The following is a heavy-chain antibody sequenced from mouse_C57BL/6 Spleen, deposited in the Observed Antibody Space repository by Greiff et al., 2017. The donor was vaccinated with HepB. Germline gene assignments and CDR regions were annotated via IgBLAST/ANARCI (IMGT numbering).Heavy chain of an antibody. CDR2: IDPSDSET. D-gene: IGHD1-1*01. Sequence: QVQLQQPGAELVRPGSSVKLSCKASGYTFTSYWMHWVKQRPIQGLEWIGNIDPSDSETHYNQKFKDKATLTVDKSSSTAYMQLSSLTSEDSAAYYCARSDYCGSSYFDYWGQGTTLTVSS. J-gene: IGHJ2*01. V-gene: IGHV1-52*01. CDR1: GYTFTSYW. CDR3: ARSDYCGSSYFDY.